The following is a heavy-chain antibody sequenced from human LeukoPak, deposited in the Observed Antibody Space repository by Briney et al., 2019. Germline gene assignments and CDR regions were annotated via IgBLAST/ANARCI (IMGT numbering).Heavy chain of an antibody. Sequence: GGSLRLSCAASGFTFSNCAMAWVRQIPGKELEWVSVFSGSGGSTYYADSVKGRFTVSRDNSKNTLYLQMNNLRVDDTAIYYCASRPAANRGPLDYWGQGTLVTVSS. CDR1: GFTFSNCA. D-gene: IGHD2-2*01. J-gene: IGHJ4*02. V-gene: IGHV3-23*01. CDR3: ASRPAANRGPLDY. CDR2: FSGSGGST.